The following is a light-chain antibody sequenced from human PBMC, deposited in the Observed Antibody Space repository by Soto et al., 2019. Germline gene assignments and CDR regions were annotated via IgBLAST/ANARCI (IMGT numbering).Light chain of an antibody. Sequence: QSVLTQPPSVSGAPGQRVTISCTGSSSNIGAGYDVHWYQQLPGTAPKLLIYGNSNRPSGVPDRFSGSKSGTSASLAITGLQAEGEADYYCQSYDSSLSGDVCGTGTKLTVL. V-gene: IGLV1-40*01. J-gene: IGLJ1*01. CDR2: GNS. CDR3: QSYDSSLSGDV. CDR1: SSNIGAGYD.